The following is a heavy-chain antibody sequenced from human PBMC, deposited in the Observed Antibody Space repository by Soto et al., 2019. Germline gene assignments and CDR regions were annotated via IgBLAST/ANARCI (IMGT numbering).Heavy chain of an antibody. CDR1: GFTLSNYW. J-gene: IGHJ4*02. Sequence: EVQLVESGGVSVQPWGSLRLSCTASGFTLSNYWMHWVRQSPGKGLVWVSRINTDGSTTTYADSVKGRFTISRDNAQNTLYLQMNSLRDEATTVYYCVRIRSGDRYTHCNWGQGTMVTVS. CDR2: INTDGSTT. CDR3: VRIRSGDRYTHCN. V-gene: IGHV3-74*01. D-gene: IGHD1-26*01.